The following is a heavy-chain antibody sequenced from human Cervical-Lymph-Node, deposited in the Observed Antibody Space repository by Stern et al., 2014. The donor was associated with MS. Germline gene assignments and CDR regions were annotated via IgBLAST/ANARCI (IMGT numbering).Heavy chain of an antibody. CDR3: ARDGGSGYDFPFDY. Sequence: QVQLVQSGAEVKKPGASVKVSCKTSGYTFTNYGVSWVRLAPGQGLEWMGWINGYNGDTNYAQKFRGRVTMTKDTPTTTAYMELRSLTSGDTAVYYCARDGGSGYDFPFDYWGQGTLVTVSS. D-gene: IGHD5-12*01. CDR2: INGYNGDT. CDR1: GYTFTNYG. V-gene: IGHV1-18*04. J-gene: IGHJ4*02.